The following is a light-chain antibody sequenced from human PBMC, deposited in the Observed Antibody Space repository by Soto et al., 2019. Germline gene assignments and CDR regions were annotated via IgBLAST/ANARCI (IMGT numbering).Light chain of an antibody. V-gene: IGKV3D-15*01. CDR1: QSVSSN. J-gene: IGKJ1*01. CDR3: QKYNSAPQT. Sequence: EIVMTQSPATLSVSPGERATLSCRASQSVSSNLAWYQQKPGQAPRLLIYDASNRATGIPARFSGSGSGTDFTLTISSLQPEDVATYYCQKYNSAPQTFGQGTKVDIK. CDR2: DAS.